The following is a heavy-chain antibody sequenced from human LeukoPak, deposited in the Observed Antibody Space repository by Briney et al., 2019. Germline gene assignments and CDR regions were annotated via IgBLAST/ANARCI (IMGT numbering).Heavy chain of an antibody. D-gene: IGHD1-14*01. J-gene: IGHJ5*02. Sequence: PSETLSLTRTVSGGSIRSSSYYWGWIRQPPGKGLEWIGNIYYSGSTYYNPSLKSRVTISVDTSKNQFSLKLSSVTAADTAVYYCARGPPRANWFDPWGQGTLVTVSS. CDR2: IYYSGST. CDR1: GGSIRSSSYY. CDR3: ARGPPRANWFDP. V-gene: IGHV4-39*07.